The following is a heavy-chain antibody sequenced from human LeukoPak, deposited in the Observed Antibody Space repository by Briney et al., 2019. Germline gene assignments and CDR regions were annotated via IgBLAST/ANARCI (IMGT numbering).Heavy chain of an antibody. J-gene: IGHJ6*02. V-gene: IGHV4-30-4*01. CDR2: IIYSGNT. CDR3: ARDGDFYYAMDV. D-gene: IGHD3-16*01. CDR1: GGSISSGGYF. Sequence: SETLSLTCTVSGGSISSGGYFWTWIRQPPGKGLEWIGYIIYSGNTYYNPSLKSRVTMSLDKSKNQFSLKLRSVTAADTAIYYCARDGDFYYAMDVWGQGTTVTVSS.